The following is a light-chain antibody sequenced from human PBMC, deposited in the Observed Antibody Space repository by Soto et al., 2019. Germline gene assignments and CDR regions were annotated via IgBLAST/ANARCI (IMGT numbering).Light chain of an antibody. J-gene: IGLJ3*02. CDR2: GNS. V-gene: IGLV1-40*01. CDR1: SSNIGAGYD. CDR3: SSYTSINTWV. Sequence: QSVLTQPPSVSGAPGQRVTISCTGSSSNIGAGYDVHWYQQLPGTAPKLLIYGNSNRPSGVPDRFSGSKSGTSASLAITGLQAEDEADYYCSSYTSINTWVFGGGTKLTVL.